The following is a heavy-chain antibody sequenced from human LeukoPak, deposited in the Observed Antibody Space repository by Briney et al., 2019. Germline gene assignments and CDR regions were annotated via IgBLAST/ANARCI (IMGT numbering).Heavy chain of an antibody. J-gene: IGHJ4*02. CDR2: IYYSGST. D-gene: IGHD3-10*01. CDR3: ARGGLTMVRLYFDY. Sequence: SETLSLTCTVSGGSISSYYWSWIRQPPGKGLEWIGYIYYSGSTNYNPSLKSRVTISVDTSKNQFSLKLSSVTAADTAVYYCARGGLTMVRLYFDYWGQGTLVTVSS. V-gene: IGHV4-59*01. CDR1: GGSISSYY.